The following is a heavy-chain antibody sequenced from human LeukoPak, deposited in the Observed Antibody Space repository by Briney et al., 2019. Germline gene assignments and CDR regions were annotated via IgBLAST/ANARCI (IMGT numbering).Heavy chain of an antibody. CDR2: ISGSGGST. CDR3: ARDGSIELVLGY. CDR1: EFTFSSYA. V-gene: IGHV3-23*01. J-gene: IGHJ4*02. D-gene: IGHD6-6*01. Sequence: GGSLRLSCAASEFTFSSYAMSWVRQAPGKGLEWVSAISGSGGSTYYADSVKGRFTISRDNSKNTLYLQMNSLRAEDTAVYYCARDGSIELVLGYWGQGTLVTVSS.